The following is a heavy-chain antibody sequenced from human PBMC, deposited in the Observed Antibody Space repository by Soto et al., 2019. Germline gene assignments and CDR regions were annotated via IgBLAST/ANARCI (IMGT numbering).Heavy chain of an antibody. D-gene: IGHD6-13*01. CDR3: ARDWAAAGRNWFDP. Sequence: EVQLVESGGGLVKPGGSLRLSCAASGLTFSSYSMKWVRQAPGKGLEWVSSISSSSSYIYYADSVKGRFTISRDNAKNSLYLQMNSLRAEDTAVYYCARDWAAAGRNWFDPWGQGTLVTVSS. J-gene: IGHJ5*02. CDR1: GLTFSSYS. CDR2: ISSSSSYI. V-gene: IGHV3-21*01.